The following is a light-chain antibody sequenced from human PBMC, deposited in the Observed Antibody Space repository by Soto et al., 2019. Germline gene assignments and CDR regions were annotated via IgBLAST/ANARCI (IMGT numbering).Light chain of an antibody. V-gene: IGKV1-5*01. CDR3: QQYNSYSQWT. CDR2: DAS. CDR1: QSISSW. J-gene: IGKJ1*01. Sequence: DIPMTQSPSTLSASVGDRVTITCRASQSISSWLAWYQQKPGKAPKLLIYDASSLESGVPSRFSGSGSGTEFTLTISSLQPDDFATYYCQQYNSYSQWTFGQGTKGEIK.